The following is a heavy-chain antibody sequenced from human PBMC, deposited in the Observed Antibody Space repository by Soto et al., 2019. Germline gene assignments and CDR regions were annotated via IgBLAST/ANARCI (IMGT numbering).Heavy chain of an antibody. CDR1: GDSVFSNSAA. J-gene: IGHJ6*03. D-gene: IGHD1-1*01. V-gene: IGHV6-1*01. CDR3: ARGSWDDVTGHYYMDV. Sequence: PSETLSVTCDIAGDSVFSNSAAWNWIRQTPSRGLEWLGRTYYRSKWYINYAVSVKSRITVNPDTSKNQFSLQLNSVTPEDTAVYYCARGSWDDVTGHYYMDVWGKGTTVTVSS. CDR2: TYYRSKWYI.